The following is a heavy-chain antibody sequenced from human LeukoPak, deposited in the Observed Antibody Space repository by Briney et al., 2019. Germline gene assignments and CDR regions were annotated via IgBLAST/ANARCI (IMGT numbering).Heavy chain of an antibody. V-gene: IGHV3-74*01. CDR3: AKNDYCSGGSCYENNWFDP. Sequence: PGGSLRLSCAASGFTFSSYWMHWVRQAPGKGLVWVSRINRDGSSTGYADSVKGRFTISRDNAKNTLYLQMNSLRAEDTAVYYCAKNDYCSGGSCYENNWFDPWGQGTLVTVSS. J-gene: IGHJ5*02. D-gene: IGHD2-15*01. CDR1: GFTFSSYW. CDR2: INRDGSST.